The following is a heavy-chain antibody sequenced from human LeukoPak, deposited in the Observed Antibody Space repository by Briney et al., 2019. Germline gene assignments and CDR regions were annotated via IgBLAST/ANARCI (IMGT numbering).Heavy chain of an antibody. V-gene: IGHV3-23*01. CDR2: ISDSGGST. D-gene: IGHD3-9*01. Sequence: QSGGTLRLSCAASGFTFSSYGMSWVRQAPGKGLEWVSAISDSGGSTYYADSVKGRFTISRDNSKNTLYLQMNSLRAEDTAVYYCAKDFYDILTGLVGYWGQGTLVTVSS. CDR3: AKDFYDILTGLVGY. CDR1: GFTFSSYG. J-gene: IGHJ4*02.